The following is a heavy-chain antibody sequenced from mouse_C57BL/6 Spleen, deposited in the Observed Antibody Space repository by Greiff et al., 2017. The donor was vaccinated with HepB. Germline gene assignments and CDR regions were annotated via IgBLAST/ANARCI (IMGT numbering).Heavy chain of an antibody. D-gene: IGHD2-3*01. J-gene: IGHJ1*03. V-gene: IGHV5-17*01. CDR2: ISSGSSTI. CDR3: ARRRDGYYVYFDV. CDR1: GFTFSDYG. Sequence: EVKLMESGGGLVKPGGSLKLSCAASGFTFSDYGMHWVRQAPEKGLEWVAYISSGSSTIYYADTVKGRFTISRDNSKNTLFLQMTSLRSEDTAMYDCARRRDGYYVYFDVWGTGTTVTVSS.